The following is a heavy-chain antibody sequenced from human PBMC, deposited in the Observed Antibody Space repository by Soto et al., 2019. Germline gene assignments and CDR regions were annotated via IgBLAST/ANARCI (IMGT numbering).Heavy chain of an antibody. D-gene: IGHD6-6*01. CDR1: GGSISSFY. CDR3: ARSPSTSSIGTFDI. Sequence: LSLTCTVSGGSISSFYWNWIRLSAGKGLEWIGRIYLSGTTTYNPSLQSRVTMSVDTSKNQFSLKLSSLTAADTAVYYCARSPSTSSIGTFDIWGQGTKVTVSS. J-gene: IGHJ3*02. V-gene: IGHV4-4*07. CDR2: IYLSGTT.